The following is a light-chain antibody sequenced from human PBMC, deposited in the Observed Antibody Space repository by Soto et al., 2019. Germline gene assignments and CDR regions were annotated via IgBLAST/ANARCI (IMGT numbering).Light chain of an antibody. Sequence: EIVLTQSPGTLSLSPGERATLSCRASQSVSSSYLAWYQQKPGQAPRLLIYGASSRATGIPDRFSGSGSGTDFTLTISRQEPEDFPVYYCQQYGSSPGFTFGPGTKVNIK. CDR1: QSVSSSY. V-gene: IGKV3-20*01. J-gene: IGKJ3*01. CDR2: GAS. CDR3: QQYGSSPGFT.